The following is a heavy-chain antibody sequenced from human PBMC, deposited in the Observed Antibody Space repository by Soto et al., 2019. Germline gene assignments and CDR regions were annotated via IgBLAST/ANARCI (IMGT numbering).Heavy chain of an antibody. J-gene: IGHJ1*01. CDR3: ASVTFGGIGPAR. CDR1: AASFSKYY. D-gene: IGHD3-16*01. CDR2: IYFNGNT. V-gene: IGHV4-59*01. Sequence: PSETLSLTCTVSAASFSKYYWTWIRQPPGKGLEWIGYIYFNGNTKYNPSLEGRLTISIDTSKKEFSLKLTSVTAADAAVYYCASVTFGGIGPARWGQVTLVTVSS.